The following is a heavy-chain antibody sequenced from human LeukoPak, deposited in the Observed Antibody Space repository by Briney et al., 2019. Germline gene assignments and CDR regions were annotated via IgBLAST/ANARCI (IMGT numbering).Heavy chain of an antibody. CDR2: IYSGGST. D-gene: IGHD5-18*01. CDR1: GFTVSSNY. Sequence: GGSLRLSCAASGFTVSSNYMSWVRQAPGKGLEWVSVIYSGGSTYYADSVKGRFTISRDNSKNTLYLQMNSLRAEDTAVYYCARAAAMVTPYYYGMDVWGQGTTVTVSS. V-gene: IGHV3-66*01. J-gene: IGHJ6*02. CDR3: ARAAAMVTPYYYGMDV.